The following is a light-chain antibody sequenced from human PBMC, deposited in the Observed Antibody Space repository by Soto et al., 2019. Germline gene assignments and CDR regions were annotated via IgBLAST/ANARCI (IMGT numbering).Light chain of an antibody. CDR2: RAS. CDR3: QQYNRYPRT. V-gene: IGKV1-5*03. J-gene: IGKJ1*01. Sequence: DIQMTQSPSTLSASVGDRVTISCRASQSISSRLAWYQQKPGQAPKLLIYRASSRESGIPSRFSGSGSGTEFTLTISSLQPDDCATYCCQQYNRYPRTFGQGTKVEIK. CDR1: QSISSR.